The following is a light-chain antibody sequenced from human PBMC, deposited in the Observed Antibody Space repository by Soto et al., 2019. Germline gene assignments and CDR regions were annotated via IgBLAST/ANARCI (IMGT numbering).Light chain of an antibody. CDR2: GAS. J-gene: IGKJ3*01. Sequence: EVLMSQSPATLSVSPGERATLSCMARQGVISNLSWYQQKPGQAPRLLLYGASNSATGIPARFSGSGSGTECTLTISSLQSEDFAFYYCQQYNNCPFTGGPGTKVDIK. CDR1: QGVISN. CDR3: QQYNNCPFT. V-gene: IGKV3-15*01.